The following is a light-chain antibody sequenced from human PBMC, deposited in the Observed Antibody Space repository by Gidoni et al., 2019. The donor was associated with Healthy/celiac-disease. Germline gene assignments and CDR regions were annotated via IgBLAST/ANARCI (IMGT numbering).Light chain of an antibody. V-gene: IGKV3-11*01. CDR2: DAS. CDR3: QQRSNWPRGT. Sequence: EIVLTQSPATLSLSPGERATLSCRASQRVSSYLAWYQQKPGQAPRLLIYDASNRATGIPARFSGSVSGTDFTLTISSLEPEDFAVYYCQQRSNWPRGTFXQXTKLXIK. CDR1: QRVSSY. J-gene: IGKJ2*01.